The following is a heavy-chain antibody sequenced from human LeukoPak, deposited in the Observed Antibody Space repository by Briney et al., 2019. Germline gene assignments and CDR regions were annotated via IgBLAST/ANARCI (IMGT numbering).Heavy chain of an antibody. J-gene: IGHJ5*02. CDR2: INHSGST. Sequence: PSETLSLTCGVYGGSFSGYHWTWIRLRPGKGLEWIGDINHSGSTHYNPSLKSRVTISVDTSNNQFSLKPHSVTAADTAVYYCARGFPSSSRWFDPWGQGTLVTVSS. CDR1: GGSFSGYH. CDR3: ARGFPSSSRWFDP. D-gene: IGHD6-6*01. V-gene: IGHV4-34*01.